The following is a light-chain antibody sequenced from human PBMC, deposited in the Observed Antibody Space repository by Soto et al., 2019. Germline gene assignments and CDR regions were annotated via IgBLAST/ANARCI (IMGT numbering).Light chain of an antibody. CDR2: STS. V-gene: IGLV7-43*01. CDR3: LLYYGGALGV. J-gene: IGLJ2*01. CDR1: TGAVTSGHF. Sequence: CASSTGAVTSGHFPNWVQQKPEQVPKSLIYSTSDKHSWTPARFSGSLLGGKAALTLSSVQPEDEAEYYCLLYYGGALGVFGGGTKVTVL.